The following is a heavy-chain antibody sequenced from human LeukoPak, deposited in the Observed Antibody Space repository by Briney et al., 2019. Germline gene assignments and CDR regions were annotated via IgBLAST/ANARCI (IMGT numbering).Heavy chain of an antibody. V-gene: IGHV1-2*04. J-gene: IGHJ6*02. CDR2: INPNSGGT. Sequence: GASVKVSCKASGYTFTGYYMHWVRQAPGQGLEWMGWINPNSGGTNYAQKFQGWDTMTRDTSISTAYMELSRLRSDDTAVYYCARGYCSSTSCYLGFWDYYYGMDVWGQGTTVTVSS. D-gene: IGHD2-2*01. CDR1: GYTFTGYY. CDR3: ARGYCSSTSCYLGFWDYYYGMDV.